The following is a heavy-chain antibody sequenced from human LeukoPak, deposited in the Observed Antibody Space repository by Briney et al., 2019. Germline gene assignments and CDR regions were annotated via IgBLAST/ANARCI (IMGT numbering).Heavy chain of an antibody. Sequence: QPGGSLRLSCAASGFNFNIYHMNWVRQAPGKGLEWLSSISSRSDTIYYADSVRGRFTLSRDNAENSLYLQMRSPTDEDTAVYYCAREWQYAPDYWGQGTLVTVSS. CDR2: ISSRSDTI. CDR1: GFNFNIYH. V-gene: IGHV3-48*02. CDR3: AREWQYAPDY. D-gene: IGHD2-2*01. J-gene: IGHJ4*02.